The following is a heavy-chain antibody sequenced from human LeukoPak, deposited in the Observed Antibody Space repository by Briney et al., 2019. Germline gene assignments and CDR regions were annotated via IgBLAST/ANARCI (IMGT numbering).Heavy chain of an antibody. Sequence: PGGSLRLSCAGSGFSTSRSWMSWVRHTPGKGLGWVANINQDGSQKYYVDSVKGRFIITRDNAKNSLFLQMNSRRAEDTAMYYCTRDQSWGQGTLVTVSS. CDR3: TRDQS. CDR1: GFSTSRSW. J-gene: IGHJ4*02. V-gene: IGHV3-7*03. CDR2: INQDGSQK.